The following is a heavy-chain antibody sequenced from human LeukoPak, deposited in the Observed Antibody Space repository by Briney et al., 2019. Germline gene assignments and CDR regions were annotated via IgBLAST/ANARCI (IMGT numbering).Heavy chain of an antibody. CDR2: IIPMFGTA. Sequence: SVKVSCKASGYIFTRYGISWVRQAPGQGLEWMGRIIPMFGTANYAQKFQGRVTITTDESTSTAYMELSSLRSEDTAVYYCARAPYSGKYMGYFDYWGQGTLVTVSS. D-gene: IGHD1-26*01. CDR1: GYIFTRYG. J-gene: IGHJ4*02. CDR3: ARAPYSGKYMGYFDY. V-gene: IGHV1-69*05.